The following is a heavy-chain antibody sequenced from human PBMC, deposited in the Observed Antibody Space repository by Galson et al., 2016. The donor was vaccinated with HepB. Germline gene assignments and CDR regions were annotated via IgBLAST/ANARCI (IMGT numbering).Heavy chain of an antibody. D-gene: IGHD3-10*01. J-gene: IGHJ4*02. CDR1: GFTFSSYA. Sequence: SLRLSCAASGFTFSSYAMSWVRQAPGKGLEWVSGISGGGGSTYYADSVKGRFTISRDNSKNTLYLQMNSLRAEDTAVYYCAKGSLGSSYYYGSGDYFDYWGQGTLVTVSS. CDR3: AKGSLGSSYYYGSGDYFDY. V-gene: IGHV3-23*01. CDR2: ISGGGGST.